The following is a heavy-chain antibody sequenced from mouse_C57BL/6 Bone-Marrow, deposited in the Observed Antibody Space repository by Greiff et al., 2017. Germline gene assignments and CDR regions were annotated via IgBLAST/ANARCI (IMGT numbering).Heavy chain of an antibody. V-gene: IGHV5-6*01. J-gene: IGHJ2*01. CDR1: GFTFSSYG. D-gene: IGHD1-1*01. CDR2: ISSGGSYT. CDR3: ARLRVDY. Sequence: DVQLVESGGDLVKPGGSLKLSCAASGFTFSSYGMSWVRQTPDKRLEWVATISSGGSYTYYPDSVKGRFTISRDNAKNTLYLQMSSLKSEDTAMYYCARLRVDYWGQGTTLTVSS.